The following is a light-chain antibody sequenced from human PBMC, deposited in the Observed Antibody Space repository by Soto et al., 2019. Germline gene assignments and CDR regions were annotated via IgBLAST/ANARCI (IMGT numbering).Light chain of an antibody. Sequence: EIVLTQSPGTLSLSPGERATLSCRASQSVSSSYLAWYQQKPGQAPRLLIYGASSRATGIPNRFSGSESGTDFTLTISRLEPEDFAVYYCQQYGSSPMYTFGQETKLQIK. J-gene: IGKJ2*01. CDR2: GAS. CDR3: QQYGSSPMYT. V-gene: IGKV3-20*01. CDR1: QSVSSSY.